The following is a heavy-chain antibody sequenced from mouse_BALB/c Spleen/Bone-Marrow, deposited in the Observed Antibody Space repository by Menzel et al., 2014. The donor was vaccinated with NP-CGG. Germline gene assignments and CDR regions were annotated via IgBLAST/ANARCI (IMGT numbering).Heavy chain of an antibody. CDR3: ARDYDGYYFDY. D-gene: IGHD2-4*01. CDR1: GYSFTGHT. Sequence: SGPELVKPGASMKISCKASGYSFTGHTMNWVKQSHGKNLEWIGLINPYNGGTSYNQKFKGKATLTVDKSSSTAYMELLSLTSEAAAVYDCARDYDGYYFDYWGQGTPLTASS. J-gene: IGHJ2*01. CDR2: INPYNGGT. V-gene: IGHV1-18*01.